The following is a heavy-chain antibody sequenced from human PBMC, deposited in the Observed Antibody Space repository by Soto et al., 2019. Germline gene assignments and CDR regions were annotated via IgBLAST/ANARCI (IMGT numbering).Heavy chain of an antibody. D-gene: IGHD2-21*01. Sequence: EVQVLESGGGLVQPGGSLRLSCAGSGFTFINYAMNWVRQAPGKGLEWVSSISGGGDAAFFPDSVRGRFTISRDNSKNTVTLQMNSLGVDATAVYYCARKILVSTTRPNYWYFDLWGRGTLVTVSS. J-gene: IGHJ2*01. V-gene: IGHV3-23*01. CDR1: GFTFINYA. CDR2: ISGGGDAA. CDR3: ARKILVSTTRPNYWYFDL.